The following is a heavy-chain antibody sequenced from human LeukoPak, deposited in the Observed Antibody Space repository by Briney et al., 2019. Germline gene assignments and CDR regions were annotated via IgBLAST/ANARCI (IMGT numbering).Heavy chain of an antibody. D-gene: IGHD3-3*01. CDR3: GTVGPGDDFWGGYSVTTEYYIDY. J-gene: IGHJ4*02. V-gene: IGHV3-48*04. CDR1: GFTFSSYS. CDR2: ISSSSSTI. Sequence: GGSLRLSCAASGFTFSSYSMNWVRQAPGKGLEWVSYISSSSSTIYYADSVRGRFTISRDNAKNSLYLQMNSLRAEDTAVYYWGTVGPGDDFWGGYSVTTEYYIDYWGKGTLVTVSS.